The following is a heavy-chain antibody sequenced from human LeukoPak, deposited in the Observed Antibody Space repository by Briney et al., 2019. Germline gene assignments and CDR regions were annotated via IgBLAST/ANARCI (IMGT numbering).Heavy chain of an antibody. CDR3: ARIRSLEWLTPHYFDY. Sequence: PSETLSLTCTVSGGSISSYYWSWIRQPPGKGLEWIGYIYYSGSTNYNPSLKSRVTISVDTSKNQFSLKLSSVTAADTAVYYCARIRSLEWLTPHYFDYWGQGTLVTVSS. J-gene: IGHJ4*02. CDR2: IYYSGST. D-gene: IGHD3-3*01. CDR1: GGSISSYY. V-gene: IGHV4-59*01.